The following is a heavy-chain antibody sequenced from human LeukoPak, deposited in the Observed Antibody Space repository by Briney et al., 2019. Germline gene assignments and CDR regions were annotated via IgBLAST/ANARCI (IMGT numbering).Heavy chain of an antibody. V-gene: IGHV3-23*01. CDR3: AGEGDCSSTSCPPPDCYCHFDP. CDR1: GFTFSSYA. CDR2: ISGSGGST. Sequence: PGGSLRLSCAASGFTFSSYAMSWVRQAPGKGLEWVSAISGSGGSTYYADSVKSRFTISRDNSKNTLYLQMNSLRAEDTAVYYCAGEGDCSSTSCPPPDCYCHFDPWGQGTLVTVSS. D-gene: IGHD2-2*01. J-gene: IGHJ5*02.